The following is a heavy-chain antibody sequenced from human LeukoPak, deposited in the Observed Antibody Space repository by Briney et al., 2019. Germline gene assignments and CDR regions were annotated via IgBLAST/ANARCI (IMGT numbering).Heavy chain of an antibody. J-gene: IGHJ6*02. CDR1: GYAFTSYD. Sequence: ASVKVSCKASGYAFTSYDINWVQQATGQGLEWMGWMNPNSGNTGYAQKFQGRVTMTRNTSISTAYMELSSLRSEDTAVYYCARGKIRRGGPLYYYGMDVRGQGTTVTVSS. V-gene: IGHV1-8*01. CDR2: MNPNSGNT. D-gene: IGHD3-16*01. CDR3: ARGKIRRGGPLYYYGMDV.